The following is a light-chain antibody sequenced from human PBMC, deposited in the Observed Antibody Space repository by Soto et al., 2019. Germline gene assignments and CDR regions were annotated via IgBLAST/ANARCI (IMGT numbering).Light chain of an antibody. CDR1: SSDVGGYNY. V-gene: IGLV2-14*01. CDR3: SSYTSSSTDV. Sequence: QSALTQPASVSGSPGQSITISCTGTSSDVGGYNYVSWYRQDPGKAPNLMNYDDSNQPSGVSNHFSGSKSGNTASLTISGLQAEDEADYYCSSYTSSSTDVFGTGTKLTVL. J-gene: IGLJ1*01. CDR2: DDS.